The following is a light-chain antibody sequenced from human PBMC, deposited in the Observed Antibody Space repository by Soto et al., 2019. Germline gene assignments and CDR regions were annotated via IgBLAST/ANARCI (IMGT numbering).Light chain of an antibody. Sequence: EKVMTQSPATLSVSPGERATLSCRASQSVRSNLAWYQHRPGQAPRLLIYQTSIRAAGIPVRFSGSGSGADYTLTISSLEPEDFAVYYCQQRSNLPWTFGQGTQVDIK. CDR1: QSVRSN. CDR2: QTS. J-gene: IGKJ1*01. V-gene: IGKV3-11*01. CDR3: QQRSNLPWT.